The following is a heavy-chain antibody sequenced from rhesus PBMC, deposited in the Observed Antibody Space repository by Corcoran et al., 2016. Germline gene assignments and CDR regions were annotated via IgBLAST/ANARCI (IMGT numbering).Heavy chain of an antibody. J-gene: IGHJ2*01. CDR3: ARRRVGATFDY. CDR2: ISGSSGSN. CDR1: GGSISSSNW. D-gene: IGHD1-44*02. Sequence: QVQLQESGPGLVMPSETLSLTCAVSGGSISSSNWWSWIRQPPGKGLEWIGYISGSSGSNYYNPSLKSRVTIATDTSKNQVSLKLSSVTAADTAVYYCARRRVGATFDYWGPGTPITISS. V-gene: IGHV4-65*01.